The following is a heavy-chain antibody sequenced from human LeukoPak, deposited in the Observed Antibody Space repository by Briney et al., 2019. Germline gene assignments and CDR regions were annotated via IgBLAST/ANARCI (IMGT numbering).Heavy chain of an antibody. Sequence: PGGSLRLSCAASGFSFSNYAIHWVRQAPGKGLEWVAVISYDGSNKYYADSVKGRFTISRDNSKNTLYLQVNSLRGEDTAVYYCARDHYYGSGSYTALDFWGQGTLVTVSS. J-gene: IGHJ4*02. CDR2: ISYDGSNK. D-gene: IGHD3-10*01. CDR3: ARDHYYGSGSYTALDF. CDR1: GFSFSNYA. V-gene: IGHV3-30*04.